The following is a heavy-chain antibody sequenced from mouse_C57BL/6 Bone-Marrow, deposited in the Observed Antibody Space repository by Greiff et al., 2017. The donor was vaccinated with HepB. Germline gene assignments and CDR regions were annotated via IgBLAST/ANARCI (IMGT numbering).Heavy chain of an antibody. D-gene: IGHD2-3*01. CDR1: GFTFSDYY. V-gene: IGHV5-16*02. CDR3: ARRDYDGYYVYAMDY. Sequence: EVKLVESEGGLVQPGSSMKLSCTASGFTFSDYYMAWVRQVPEKGLEWVANINYDGSSTYYLDSLKSRFIISRDNAKNILYLQMSSLKSEDTATYYCARRDYDGYYVYAMDYWGQGTSVTVSS. CDR2: INYDGSST. J-gene: IGHJ4*01.